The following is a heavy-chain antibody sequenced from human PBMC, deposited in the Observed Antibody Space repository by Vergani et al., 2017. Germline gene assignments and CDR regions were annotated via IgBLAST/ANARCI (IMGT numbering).Heavy chain of an antibody. CDR1: GLTLSTYD. CDR3: AQHFRGWGIDY. V-gene: IGHV3-30*02. Sequence: QVQMVESGGGVVQRGGPLRLSCATSGLTLSTYDMQRIRQGPRKGLEFVAFIQIDGSNQYYADSVKGRFTLSRDFSKNTLYLQMNSLRTDDTATYYCAQHFRGWGIDYWGQGTQVIVSS. CDR2: IQIDGSNQ. D-gene: IGHD3-16*01. J-gene: IGHJ4*02.